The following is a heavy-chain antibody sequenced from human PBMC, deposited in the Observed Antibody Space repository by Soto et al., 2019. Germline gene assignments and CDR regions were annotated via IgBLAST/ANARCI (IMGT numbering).Heavy chain of an antibody. CDR3: ARVLSRAVAGMAFDY. D-gene: IGHD6-19*01. V-gene: IGHV3-33*01. CDR1: GFTFSSYG. J-gene: IGHJ4*02. CDR2: IWYDGSNK. Sequence: GGSLRLSCAASGFTFSSYGMHWVRQAPGKGLEWVAVIWYDGSNKYYADSVKGRFTISRDNSKNTLYLQMNSLRAEDTAVYYCARVLSRAVAGMAFDYWGQGTLVTVSS.